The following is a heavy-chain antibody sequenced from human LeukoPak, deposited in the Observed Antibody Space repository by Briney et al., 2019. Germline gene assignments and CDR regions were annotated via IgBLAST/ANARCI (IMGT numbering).Heavy chain of an antibody. CDR3: AREGSSAISHAADY. J-gene: IGHJ4*02. CDR1: GFTFSSYA. V-gene: IGHV3-23*01. Sequence: GGSLRLSCAASGFTFSSYAMSWVRQAPGKGPEWVSAISGSGGTTYYADSVKGRFTISRDNSKNTLYLQMNSLRVEDTAVYFCAREGSSAISHAADYWGQGTRVTVSS. CDR2: ISGSGGTT. D-gene: IGHD2-2*01.